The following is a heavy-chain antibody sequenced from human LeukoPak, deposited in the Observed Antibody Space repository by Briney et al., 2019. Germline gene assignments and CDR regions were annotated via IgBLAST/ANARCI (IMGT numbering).Heavy chain of an antibody. CDR2: ISSSSSYI. J-gene: IGHJ3*02. D-gene: IGHD3-22*01. CDR1: GFTFSRNS. Sequence: PGGSLRLSCAGSGFTFSRNSMNWVRQAPGKGLEWVSSISSSSSYIYYADSVKGRFTISRDNAENSLYLQMNSLRAEDTAVYYCARVRDSSAYLLRPAFDIWGQGTMVPVSS. CDR3: ARVRDSSAYLLRPAFDI. V-gene: IGHV3-21*06.